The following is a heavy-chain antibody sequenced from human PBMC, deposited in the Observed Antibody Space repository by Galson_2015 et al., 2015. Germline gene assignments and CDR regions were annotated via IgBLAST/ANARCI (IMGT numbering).Heavy chain of an antibody. Sequence: SVKVSCKASGYTFTSYYMHWVRQAPGQGLEWMGIINPSGGSTSYALKFQGRVTMTRDTSTSTVYMELSSLRSEDTAVYYCARRSDYVWGSHKTAFDIWGQGTMVTVSS. CDR2: INPSGGST. CDR3: ARRSDYVWGSHKTAFDI. CDR1: GYTFTSYY. D-gene: IGHD3-16*01. V-gene: IGHV1-46*01. J-gene: IGHJ3*02.